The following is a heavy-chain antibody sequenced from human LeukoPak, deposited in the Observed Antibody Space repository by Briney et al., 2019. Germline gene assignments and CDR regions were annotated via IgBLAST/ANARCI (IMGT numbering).Heavy chain of an antibody. V-gene: IGHV3-33*06. CDR3: AKGGRDWILRYSFDS. D-gene: IGHD2-21*02. Sequence: PGGSLRLSCAAAGFTFSNFGMRLVRQAPGKALEWLAVIYYDGSDQSYANSVKGRFTISRDNSKNTLYLQMRSLGVEDTAVYYCAKGGRDWILRYSFDSWGQGTLVTVSS. J-gene: IGHJ4*02. CDR1: GFTFSNFG. CDR2: IYYDGSDQ.